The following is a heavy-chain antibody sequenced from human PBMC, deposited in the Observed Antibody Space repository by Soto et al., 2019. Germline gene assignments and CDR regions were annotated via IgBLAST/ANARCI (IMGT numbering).Heavy chain of an antibody. V-gene: IGHV1-69*12. CDR2: IIPIFGTA. D-gene: IGHD2-15*01. CDR3: ARDTVVVVAAPDYYYGMDV. Sequence: QVQLVQSGAEVKKPGSSVKVSCKASGGTFSSYAISWVRQAPGQGLEXMGGIIPIFGTANYAQKFQGRVTITADESTSTAYMELSSLRSEDTAVYYCARDTVVVVAAPDYYYGMDVWGQGTTVTVSS. J-gene: IGHJ6*02. CDR1: GGTFSSYA.